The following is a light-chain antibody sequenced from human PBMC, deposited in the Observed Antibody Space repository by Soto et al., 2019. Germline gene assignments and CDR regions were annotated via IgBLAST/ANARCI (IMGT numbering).Light chain of an antibody. V-gene: IGLV2-23*01. J-gene: IGLJ2*01. CDR1: SNDIGSYIF. CDR2: EAS. Sequence: QSALTQPASVSGSPGQSITISCTGTSNDIGSYIFVSWYQQHPGKVPKVIIYEASQRPSGVSNRFSGSKSGNTASLTISRLQAEDEADYYCCSYTGKFVLFGGGTKLTVL. CDR3: CSYTGKFVL.